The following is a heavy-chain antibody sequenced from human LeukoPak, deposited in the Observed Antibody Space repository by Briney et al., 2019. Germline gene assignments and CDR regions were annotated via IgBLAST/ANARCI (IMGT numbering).Heavy chain of an antibody. Sequence: PGGSLRLSCAASGFSFSVYAMSWVRQAPGKGLEWVSSVSGSAGRTYYTNSVKGRFTISRENFKNTVFLKMNNLGAEDTALYYCAKGGQDYDFWRFDYWGQGNLVIVSS. CDR2: VSGSAGRT. CDR1: GFSFSVYA. CDR3: AKGGQDYDFWRFDY. V-gene: IGHV3-23*01. J-gene: IGHJ4*02. D-gene: IGHD3-3*01.